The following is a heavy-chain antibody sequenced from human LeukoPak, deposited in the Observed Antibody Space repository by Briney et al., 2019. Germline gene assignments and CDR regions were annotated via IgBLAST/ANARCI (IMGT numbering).Heavy chain of an antibody. CDR3: AKDPPSFHH. CDR1: GFTFSTYS. V-gene: IGHV3-21*01. CDR2: ISSSSTYI. Sequence: PGGSLRLSCAASGFTFSTYSMDWVRQAPGKGLEWVSSISSSSTYIYYADSVKGRFTISRDNAKNSLYLQMNSLRAEDTAIYYCAKDPPSFHHWGQGTLVTVSS. J-gene: IGHJ1*01.